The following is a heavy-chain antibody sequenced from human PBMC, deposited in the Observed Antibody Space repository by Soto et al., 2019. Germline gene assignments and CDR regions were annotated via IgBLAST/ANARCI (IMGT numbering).Heavy chain of an antibody. D-gene: IGHD3-9*01. J-gene: IGHJ6*02. Sequence: PSETLSLTCTVSGGSISSYYWCWIRQPAGKGLEWIGRSYTSGSTNYNPSLKSRVTMSVDTSKNQFSLRLRSVTAADTAVYYCARADYEILTGSYALDVWGQGTTVTVSS. V-gene: IGHV4-4*07. CDR3: ARADYEILTGSYALDV. CDR1: GGSISSYY. CDR2: SYTSGST.